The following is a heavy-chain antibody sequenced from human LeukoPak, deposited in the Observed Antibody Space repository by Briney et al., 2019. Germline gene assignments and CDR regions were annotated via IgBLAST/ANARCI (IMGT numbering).Heavy chain of an antibody. V-gene: IGHV3-74*01. CDR3: VRDGDDFNFDY. Sequence: WGSLRLSCAASGFTFRSYWMHWVRQAPGKGLVWVSRVKGDGSFTNYADSVYGRFTISRDNAKNTLYLHMHSLRAEDTAVYYRVRDGDDFNFDYWGQGSLVTVSS. D-gene: IGHD5-24*01. J-gene: IGHJ4*02. CDR1: GFTFRSYW. CDR2: VKGDGSFT.